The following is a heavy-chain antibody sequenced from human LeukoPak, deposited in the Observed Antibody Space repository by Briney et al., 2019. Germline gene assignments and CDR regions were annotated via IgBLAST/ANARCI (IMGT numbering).Heavy chain of an antibody. J-gene: IGHJ4*02. D-gene: IGHD3-9*01. CDR3: ARGNTLTGYSRY. CDR1: GFTFSSYA. CDR2: ISSNWGST. V-gene: IGHV3-64*01. Sequence: GGSLRLSCAASGFTFSSYAMHWVRQPPGKGLEYVSGISSNWGSTYYANSVKGRFTISRDNSKNTVYLQMGSLRAEDMAVYYCARGNTLTGYSRYWGQGTLVTVSS.